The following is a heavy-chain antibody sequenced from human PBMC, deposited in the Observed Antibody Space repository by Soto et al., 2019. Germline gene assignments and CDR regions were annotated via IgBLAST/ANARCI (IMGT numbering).Heavy chain of an antibody. CDR3: ARDLPLGIPEFIFDY. Sequence: QVQLVQSGAEVKKPGASVKVSCKASGYTFTSYYMHWVRQAPGQGLEWMGIINPSGGSTSYAQRFQGRVTMTRDTSTSTVYMGLSSLRSEDTAVYYCARDLPLGIPEFIFDYWGQGTLVTVSS. CDR2: INPSGGST. V-gene: IGHV1-46*01. CDR1: GYTFTSYY. D-gene: IGHD7-27*01. J-gene: IGHJ4*02.